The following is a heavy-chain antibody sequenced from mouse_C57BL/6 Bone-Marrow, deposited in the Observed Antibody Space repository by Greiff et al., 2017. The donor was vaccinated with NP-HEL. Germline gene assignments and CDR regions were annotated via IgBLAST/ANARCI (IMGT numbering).Heavy chain of an antibody. V-gene: IGHV1-39*01. J-gene: IGHJ3*01. Sequence: EVQLQQSGPELVKPGASVKISCTASGYSFTDYNMNWVKQRNGTSLQWIGVINPNYGTTSYNQKFKGKATLTVDQSSSTAYMQLNSLTSEDAAVDDCARPYYDGSSPFAYWGQGTLVTVSA. D-gene: IGHD1-1*01. CDR2: INPNYGTT. CDR3: ARPYYDGSSPFAY. CDR1: GYSFTDYN.